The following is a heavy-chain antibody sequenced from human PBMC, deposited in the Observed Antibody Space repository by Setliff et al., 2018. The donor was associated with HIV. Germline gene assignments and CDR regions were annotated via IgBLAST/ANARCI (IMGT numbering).Heavy chain of an antibody. CDR2: IYTSGST. V-gene: IGHV4-61*02. CDR3: ARDGFWSGYIDY. Sequence: PSETLSLTCTVSGGSVSTGNYYWNWIRQPAGRGLEWIGRIYTSGSTNYNPSLKSRVTMSVDTSKNQFSLKLSSVTAADTAVYYCARDGFWSGYIDYWGQGTLVTVSS. CDR1: GGSVSTGNYY. J-gene: IGHJ4*02. D-gene: IGHD3-3*01.